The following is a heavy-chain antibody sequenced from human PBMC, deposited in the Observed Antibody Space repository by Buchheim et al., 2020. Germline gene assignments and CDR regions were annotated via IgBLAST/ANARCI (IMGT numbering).Heavy chain of an antibody. D-gene: IGHD6-19*01. CDR2: ITYDGSSN. V-gene: IGHV3-30*18. Sequence: QVQLVESGGGVVQPGRSLRLSCAASGFTFSSYGMHWVRQAPGKGLEWVAVITYDGSSNYYADSVKGRFTISSDNSKTTLYLQMNSLRAEDTAVYYCAKRDSSGWYADYWGQGTL. J-gene: IGHJ4*02. CDR3: AKRDSSGWYADY. CDR1: GFTFSSYG.